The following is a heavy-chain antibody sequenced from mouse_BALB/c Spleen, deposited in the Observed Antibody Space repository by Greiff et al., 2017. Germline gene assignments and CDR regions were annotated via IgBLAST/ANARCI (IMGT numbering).Heavy chain of an antibody. CDR3: TRSDYGSDAY. CDR1: GYTFTSYW. V-gene: IGHV1-69*02. CDR2: IYPSDSYT. D-gene: IGHD1-1*01. J-gene: IGHJ3*01. Sequence: VQLQQPGAELVRPGASVKLSCKASGYTFTSYWINWVKQRPGQGLEWIGNIYPSDSYTNYNQKFKDKATLTVDKSSSTAYMQLSSPTSEDSAVYYCTRSDYGSDAYWGQGTLVTVSA.